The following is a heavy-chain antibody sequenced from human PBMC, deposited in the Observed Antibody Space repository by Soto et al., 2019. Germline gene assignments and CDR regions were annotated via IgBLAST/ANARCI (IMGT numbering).Heavy chain of an antibody. CDR3: ARHGTAGDRRNDY. V-gene: IGHV5-51*01. J-gene: IGHJ4*02. Sequence: GESLKISCKASGYTFTNYWIGWVRQMPGKGMEWMGIIYPDDSDTRYSPSFQGQVTISADKSISTAYLQWSSLKASDTAMYYCARHGTAGDRRNDYWAQGTPVTVS. D-gene: IGHD7-27*01. CDR1: GYTFTNYW. CDR2: IYPDDSDT.